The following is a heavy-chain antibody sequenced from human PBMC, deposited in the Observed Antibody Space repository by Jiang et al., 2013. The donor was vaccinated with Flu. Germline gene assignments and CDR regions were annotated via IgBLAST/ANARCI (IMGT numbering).Heavy chain of an antibody. D-gene: IGHD3-10*01. CDR2: IYYSGYT. Sequence: GSGLVKPSETLSLTCSVSGGSISSSIYYWTWIRQPPGKGLEWLGTIYYSGYTYYNPSLQSRVTMSVDTSKNQFSLQLTSVTAADTSVYFCVRQVGDTMVRGVIRDWFDPGARDPGHRLL. V-gene: IGHV4-39*01. CDR1: GGSISSSIYY. J-gene: IGHJ5*01. CDR3: VRQVGDTMVRGVIRDWFDP.